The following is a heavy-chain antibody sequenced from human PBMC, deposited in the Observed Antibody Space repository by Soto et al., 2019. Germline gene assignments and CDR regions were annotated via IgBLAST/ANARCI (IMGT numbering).Heavy chain of an antibody. J-gene: IGHJ5*01. CDR1: GYSFHNSG. Sequence: QVPLVQSGPELKKPGASVKVSCKTSGYSFHNSGISWVRQAPGQGLEWMGWISVFNGYAHYAQKFQGRVIMTADTLPSTAYMGLRGLSSDVTAMYYCSKNGTTWFASWGQGTPVTVSS. D-gene: IGHD2-2*01. CDR2: ISVFNGYA. V-gene: IGHV1-18*01. CDR3: SKNGTTWFAS.